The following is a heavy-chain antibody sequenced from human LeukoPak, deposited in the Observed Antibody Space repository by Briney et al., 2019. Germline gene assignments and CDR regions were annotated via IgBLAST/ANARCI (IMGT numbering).Heavy chain of an antibody. CDR3: VRYGSFSH. D-gene: IGHD2-15*01. CDR1: GFTFSSYW. V-gene: IGHV3-74*01. J-gene: IGHJ4*02. Sequence: PGGSLRLSCVASGFTFSSYWMHWVRQGTGKGLVWVSLINPDGSSTNYADSVKGRFTISRDNAKNTVYLQMNSLRPEDTAVYYCVRYGSFSHWGQGTLVTVSS. CDR2: INPDGSST.